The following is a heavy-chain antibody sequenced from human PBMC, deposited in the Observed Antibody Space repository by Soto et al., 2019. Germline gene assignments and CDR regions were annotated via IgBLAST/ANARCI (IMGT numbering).Heavy chain of an antibody. CDR1: GYSVSSNSAA. Sequence: SQTLSLTCAISGYSVSSNSAAWNWIRQSPSRGLEWLGRTYYRSKWYNDYTVSVKSRITINPDTSKNQFSLQLNSVTPEDTAVYYCARGVIVVVSEYYYYMDVWGKGTTVTVSS. V-gene: IGHV6-1*01. CDR2: TYYRSKWYN. J-gene: IGHJ6*03. CDR3: ARGVIVVVSEYYYYMDV. D-gene: IGHD2-2*01.